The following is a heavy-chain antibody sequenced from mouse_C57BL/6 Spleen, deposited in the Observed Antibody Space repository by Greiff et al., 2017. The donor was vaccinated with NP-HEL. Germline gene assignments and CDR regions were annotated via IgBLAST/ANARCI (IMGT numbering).Heavy chain of an antibody. V-gene: IGHV1-4*01. CDR2: INPSSGYT. CDR3: ARGGYWDYAMDY. Sequence: QVHVKQSGAELARPGASVKMSCKASGYTFTSYTMHWVKQRPGQGLEWIGYINPSSGYTKYNQKFKDKATLTADKSSSTAYMQLSSLTSEDSAVYYCARGGYWDYAMDYWGQGTSVTVSS. CDR1: GYTFTSYT. J-gene: IGHJ4*01. D-gene: IGHD2-3*01.